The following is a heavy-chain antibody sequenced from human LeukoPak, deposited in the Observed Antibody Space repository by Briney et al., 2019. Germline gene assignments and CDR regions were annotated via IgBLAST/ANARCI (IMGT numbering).Heavy chain of an antibody. V-gene: IGHV4-59*08. CDR2: IYSSGST. CDR1: GVSISSYY. J-gene: IGHJ2*01. D-gene: IGHD3-9*01. CDR3: ARQYSDILTGYHRGELYWYFDL. Sequence: PSETLSLTCTVSGVSISSYYWSWIRQPPGKGLEWIGRIYSSGSTNYNPSLKSRVTISLDTSKNQFSLKLSSVTAADTAVYYCARQYSDILTGYHRGELYWYFDLWGRGTLVTVSS.